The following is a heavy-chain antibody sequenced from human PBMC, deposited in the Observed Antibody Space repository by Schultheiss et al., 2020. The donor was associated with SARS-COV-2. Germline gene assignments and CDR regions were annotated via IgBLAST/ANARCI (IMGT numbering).Heavy chain of an antibody. Sequence: GGSLRLSCAASGFTFSSYAMHWVRQAPGKGLEWVAVISYDGSNKYYADSVKGRFTISRDNSKNTLYLQMNSLRAEDTAVYYCARGFTLTQPIYYYYGMDVWGQGTTVTVSS. CDR3: ARGFTLTQPIYYYYGMDV. D-gene: IGHD5-18*01. CDR2: ISYDGSNK. J-gene: IGHJ6*02. CDR1: GFTFSSYA. V-gene: IGHV3-30*04.